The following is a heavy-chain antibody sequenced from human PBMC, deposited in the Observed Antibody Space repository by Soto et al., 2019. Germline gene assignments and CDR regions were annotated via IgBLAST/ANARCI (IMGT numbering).Heavy chain of an antibody. V-gene: IGHV4-31*03. CDR3: ARDAGVVAATDYYGMDV. Sequence: SETLSLTCTVSGGSISSGGYYWSRIRQHPGKGLEWIGYIYYSGSTYYNPSLKSRVTISVDTSKNQFSLKLSSVTAADTAVYYCARDAGVVAATDYYGMDVWGQGTTVTVSS. CDR2: IYYSGST. CDR1: GGSISSGGYY. J-gene: IGHJ6*02. D-gene: IGHD2-15*01.